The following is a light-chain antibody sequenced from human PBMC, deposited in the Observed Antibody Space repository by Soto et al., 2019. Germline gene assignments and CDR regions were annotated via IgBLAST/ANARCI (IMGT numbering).Light chain of an antibody. J-gene: IGKJ2*01. CDR1: QGISNY. V-gene: IGKV1-9*01. Sequence: DTQLTQSPPFLSASVGDRVTITCRASQGISNYLAWYQQKPGKAPKLLIYAASTLQSGVPSRFSGSGSGTEFTLKISSMQPEDFVTYYCQQLNSYPYTFGQGTKLEIK. CDR3: QQLNSYPYT. CDR2: AAS.